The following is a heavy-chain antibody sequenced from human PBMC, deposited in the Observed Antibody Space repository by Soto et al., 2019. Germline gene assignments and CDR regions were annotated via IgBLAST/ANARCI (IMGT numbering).Heavy chain of an antibody. CDR2: ILYDGSVQ. J-gene: IGHJ5*02. CDR1: GFTFSNYA. Sequence: PGGSLRLSCAGSGFTFSNYAVNWVRQAPGKGLEWVAVILYDGSVQHYADSVKGRFTVSRDNSKNTVYLQMNSLTPEDTATYYCAREASAAALNWFDPWGQGTLVTVSS. CDR3: AREASAAALNWFDP. D-gene: IGHD6-13*01. V-gene: IGHV3-30-3*01.